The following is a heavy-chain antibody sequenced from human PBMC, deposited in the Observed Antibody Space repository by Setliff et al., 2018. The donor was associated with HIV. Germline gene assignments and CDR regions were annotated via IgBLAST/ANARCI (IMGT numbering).Heavy chain of an antibody. V-gene: IGHV4-34*01. Sequence: KPSETLSLTCAVNGGSIGNYYWSWIRQSPGKGLESIGEVNHGGTANINPSLKGRVTMSVDTSKQHFSLNLTSVTAADTAVYYCSRALPKHYHVYYYRDLWSQGTAVTVSS. CDR2: VNHGGTA. CDR3: SRALPKHYHVYYYRDL. CDR1: GGSIGNYY. J-gene: IGHJ6*03.